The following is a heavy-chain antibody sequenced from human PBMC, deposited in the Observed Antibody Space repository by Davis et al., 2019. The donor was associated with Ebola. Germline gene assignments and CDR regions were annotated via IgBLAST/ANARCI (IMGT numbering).Heavy chain of an antibody. CDR2: IYDSGST. CDR1: GGSISSHNW. D-gene: IGHD1-14*01. CDR3: ARLRSPRDDAFDI. Sequence: MPSETLSLTCPVSGGSISSHNWWSWVRQSPGKGLEWIGEIYDSGSTNYNPSLKTRVTISVDTSKNQFSLNLTSVTAADTAVYFCARLRSPRDDAFDIWGQGTLVTVSS. V-gene: IGHV4-4*02. J-gene: IGHJ3*02.